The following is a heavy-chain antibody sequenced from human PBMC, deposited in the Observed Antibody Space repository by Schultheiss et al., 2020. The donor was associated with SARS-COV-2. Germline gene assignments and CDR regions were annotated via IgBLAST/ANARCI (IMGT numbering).Heavy chain of an antibody. Sequence: GGSLRLSCAASGFTFSSYAMNWVRQAPGKGLEWVSYISNSASTIYYADSVKGRFTISSDNAKNSLYLQMNSLRAEDTAVYYCARDLRDSSGCFDYWGQGTLVTVSS. D-gene: IGHD6-19*01. CDR3: ARDLRDSSGCFDY. V-gene: IGHV3-48*04. CDR1: GFTFSSYA. J-gene: IGHJ4*02. CDR2: ISNSASTI.